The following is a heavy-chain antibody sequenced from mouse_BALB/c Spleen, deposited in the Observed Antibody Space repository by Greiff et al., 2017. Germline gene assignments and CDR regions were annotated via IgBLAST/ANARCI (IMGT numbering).Heavy chain of an antibody. CDR3: ARGGLLDY. D-gene: IGHD2-4*01. V-gene: IGHV3-2*02. CDR1: GYSITSDYA. Sequence: DVKLVESGPGLVKPSQSLSLTCTVTGYSITSDYAWNWIRQFPGNKLEWMGYISYSGSTSYNPSLKSRISITRDTSKNQFFLQLNSVTTEDTATYYCARGGLLDYWGQGTTLTVSS. J-gene: IGHJ2*01. CDR2: ISYSGST.